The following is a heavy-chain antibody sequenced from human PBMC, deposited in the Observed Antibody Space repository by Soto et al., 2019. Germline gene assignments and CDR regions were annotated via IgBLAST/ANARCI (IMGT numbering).Heavy chain of an antibody. Sequence: QVQLVESGGGVVQPGTSLRLSCAAYGSTFSNYDMHWVRQAPGKGLEWVAVVWYDGTTKFYPDSVKGRFTISRDNSNNTLYLQMNSLRVEDTAVYYCATVDNYYGSVFWGQGTLVTVSS. CDR1: GSTFSNYD. J-gene: IGHJ4*02. CDR3: ATVDNYYGSVF. CDR2: VWYDGTTK. V-gene: IGHV3-33*01. D-gene: IGHD3-10*01.